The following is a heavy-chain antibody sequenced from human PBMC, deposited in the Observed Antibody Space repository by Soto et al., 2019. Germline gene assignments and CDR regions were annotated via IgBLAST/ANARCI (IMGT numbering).Heavy chain of an antibody. Sequence: SETLSLTCTVSGGSISSGGYYWSWIRQHPGKGLEWIGYIYYSGSTYYNPSLKSRVTISVDTSKNQFSLKLSSVTAADTAVYYCARGAQQLVAFDYWGQGTLVTVSS. CDR3: ARGAQQLVAFDY. D-gene: IGHD6-6*01. V-gene: IGHV4-31*03. CDR1: GGSISSGGYY. CDR2: IYYSGST. J-gene: IGHJ4*02.